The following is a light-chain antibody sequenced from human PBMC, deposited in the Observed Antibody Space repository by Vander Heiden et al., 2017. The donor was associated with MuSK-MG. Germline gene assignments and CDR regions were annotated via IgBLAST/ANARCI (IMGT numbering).Light chain of an antibody. CDR2: YNS. CDR3: QVWDSTSDHVV. J-gene: IGLJ2*01. V-gene: IGLV3-21*04. CDR1: NIGRYS. Sequence: SYVLPQPPSVSVAPVRTARLTCGGTNIGRYSVHWYQQKPGQAPVLVFYYNSDRPSGIPERFSGSNSGNTATLTITRVEAGDEADYYCQVWDSTSDHVVFGGGTKLTVL.